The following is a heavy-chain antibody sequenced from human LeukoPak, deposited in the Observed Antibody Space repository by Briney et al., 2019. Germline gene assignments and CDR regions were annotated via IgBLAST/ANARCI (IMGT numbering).Heavy chain of an antibody. J-gene: IGHJ3*02. D-gene: IGHD4-11*01. CDR2: IHYSGST. V-gene: IGHV4-39*02. CDR1: GGSFSSSSYY. Sequence: SETLSLTCTVSGGSFSSSSYYWGWIRQPPGKGLEWIGSIHYSGSTYYNPSLKSRVTISVDTSKNQFSLKLSSVTAADTAVYYCARDSNQRGFDIWGQGTMVTVSS. CDR3: ARDSNQRGFDI.